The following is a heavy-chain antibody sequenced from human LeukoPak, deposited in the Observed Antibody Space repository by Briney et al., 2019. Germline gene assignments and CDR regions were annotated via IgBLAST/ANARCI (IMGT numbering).Heavy chain of an antibody. CDR3: ARGRRYCSGGSCYPYYYGMDV. CDR2: IIPLIGTP. V-gene: IGHV1-69*01. Sequence: GASVKVSCKASGGTISNSGICWVRQAPGQGLEWMGGIIPLIGTPNYAQKFQGRVTITADESTSTAYMELSSLRSEDTAVYYCARGRRYCSGGSCYPYYYGMDVWGQGATVTVSS. J-gene: IGHJ6*02. CDR1: GGTISNSG. D-gene: IGHD2-15*01.